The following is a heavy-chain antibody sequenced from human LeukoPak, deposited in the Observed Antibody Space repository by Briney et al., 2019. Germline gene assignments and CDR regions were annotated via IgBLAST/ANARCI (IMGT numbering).Heavy chain of an antibody. J-gene: IGHJ5*02. CDR3: ARAPFDTKGYYQAPIRFDA. CDR1: GFSFGNSY. V-gene: IGHV3-11*01. Sequence: PGGSLRLSCAASGFSFGNSYMSWLRQAPGNGLQWVSYSSHSGGTIHYADSVKGRFTISRDNAKNSLYLQMDSLRAEDTDVYFCARAPFDTKGYYQAPIRFDAWGQGTLVTVSS. CDR2: SSHSGGTI. D-gene: IGHD3-22*01.